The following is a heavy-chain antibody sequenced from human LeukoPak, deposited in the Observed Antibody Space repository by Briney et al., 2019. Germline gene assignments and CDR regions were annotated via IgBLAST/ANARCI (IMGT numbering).Heavy chain of an antibody. CDR3: ARGGRPPMVRGGLYY. D-gene: IGHD3-10*01. CDR2: INAGNGNT. V-gene: IGHV1-3*03. CDR1: GGTFSSYA. Sequence: GASVTVSCKASGGTFSSYAISWVRQAPGQRLEWMGWINAGNGNTKYSQEFQGRVTITRDTSASTAYMELSSLRSEDMAVYYCARGGRPPMVRGGLYYWGQGTLVTVSS. J-gene: IGHJ4*02.